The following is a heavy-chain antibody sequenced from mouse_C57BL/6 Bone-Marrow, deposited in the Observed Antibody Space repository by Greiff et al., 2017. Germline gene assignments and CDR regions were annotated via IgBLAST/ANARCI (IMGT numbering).Heavy chain of an antibody. CDR1: GYTFTSYW. V-gene: IGHV1-64*01. D-gene: IGHD2-3*01. J-gene: IGHJ2*01. CDR2: IHPNSGST. CDR3: ARNGWSSPDY. Sequence: QVQLQQPGAELVKPGASVTLSCKASGYTFTSYWMHWVKQRPGQGLEWIGMIHPNSGSTNYNEKFKRKATLTVDKSSSTAYMQLSSRTSEDSAVYYCARNGWSSPDYWGQGTTLTVSS.